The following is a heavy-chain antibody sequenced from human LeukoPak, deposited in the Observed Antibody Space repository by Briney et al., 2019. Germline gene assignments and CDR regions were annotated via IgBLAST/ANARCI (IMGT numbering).Heavy chain of an antibody. Sequence: ASVTVSCTASGHIFTSYDINWVRQATGQGLEWMGWMNPNSGNTAYAQRFQGRVTMTRNTSINTAYMELSSLRSEDTAVYYCARSLYTGSYSLDPWGQGTLVIVPS. CDR1: GHIFTSYD. J-gene: IGHJ5*02. CDR2: MNPNSGNT. CDR3: ARSLYTGSYSLDP. V-gene: IGHV1-8*01. D-gene: IGHD1-26*01.